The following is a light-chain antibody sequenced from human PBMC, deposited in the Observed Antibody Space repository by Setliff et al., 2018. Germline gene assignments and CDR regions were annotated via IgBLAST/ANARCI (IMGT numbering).Light chain of an antibody. V-gene: IGLV3-21*04. CDR1: NIGGKS. Sequence: ELAQPPSVPVAPGKTARITCGGNNIGGKSVNWYQQKPGQAPVLVIYYDSDRPSGIPERFFGSNSGNTATLTISRVEAGDEADYYCQVWDSGSEHDVFGTGTKVTVL. J-gene: IGLJ1*01. CDR2: YDS. CDR3: QVWDSGSEHDV.